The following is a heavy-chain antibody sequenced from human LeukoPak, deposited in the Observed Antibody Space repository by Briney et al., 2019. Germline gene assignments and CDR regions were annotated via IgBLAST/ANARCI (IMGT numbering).Heavy chain of an antibody. CDR1: GGTFSSYA. CDR2: IIPILGIA. V-gene: IGHV1-69*04. J-gene: IGHJ3*02. D-gene: IGHD6-13*01. CDR3: ARYLLYSSSSIDAFDI. Sequence: PVKVSCKASGGTFSSYAISWVRQAPGQGLEWMGRIIPILGIANYAQKFQGRVTITADKSTSTAYMELSSLRSEDTAVYYCARYLLYSSSSIDAFDIWGQGTMVTVSS.